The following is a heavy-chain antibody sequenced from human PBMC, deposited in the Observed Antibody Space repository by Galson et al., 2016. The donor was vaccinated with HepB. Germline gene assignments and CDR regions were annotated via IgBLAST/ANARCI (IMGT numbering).Heavy chain of an antibody. CDR2: ISSSGNTI. V-gene: IGHV3-11*04. J-gene: IGHJ3*02. Sequence: SLRLSCADSGFTFSDYYMSWLRQAPGKGLEWASYISSSGNTIYYADTVRGRFTIYKDNAQNSLTLQMNSLRVEDTAVYYRARDALTMVPGVTDSWGQGTMVTVSS. D-gene: IGHD3-10*01. CDR1: GFTFSDYY. CDR3: ARDALTMVPGVTDS.